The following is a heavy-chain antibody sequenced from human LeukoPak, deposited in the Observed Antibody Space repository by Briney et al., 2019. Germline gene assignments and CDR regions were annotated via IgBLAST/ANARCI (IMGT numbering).Heavy chain of an antibody. D-gene: IGHD2-2*01. CDR3: ARGDQAFDY. CDR1: GDSVSSNSAV. CDR2: TYYRSKWSN. V-gene: IGHV6-1*01. J-gene: IGHJ4*02. Sequence: SQTLSLTCAISGDSVSSNSAVWNWIRQSPSRGLEWLGRTYYRSKWSNNYAVSVKSRIIINPDTSENQFSLQLNSVTPEDTAVYYRARGDQAFDYWGQGTLVTVSS.